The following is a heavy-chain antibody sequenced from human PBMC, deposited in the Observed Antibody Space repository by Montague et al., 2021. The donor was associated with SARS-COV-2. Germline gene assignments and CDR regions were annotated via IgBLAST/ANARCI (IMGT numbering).Heavy chain of an antibody. CDR3: ARDATYYDILTGYPAFDYYYYYYMDV. CDR1: GFTFSRYA. Sequence: SLRLSCAASGFTFSRYAMHWVRQAPGKGLEWVAVISYDGSNKYYXXSLKVRFTISRDNSKNTLYLQMNSLRAEDTAVYYCARDATYYDILTGYPAFDYYYYYYMDVWGKGTTVTVSS. V-gene: IGHV3-30*04. J-gene: IGHJ6*03. D-gene: IGHD3-9*01. CDR2: ISYDGSNK.